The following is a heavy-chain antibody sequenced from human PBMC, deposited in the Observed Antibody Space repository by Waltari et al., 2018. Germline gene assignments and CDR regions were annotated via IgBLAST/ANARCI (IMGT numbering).Heavy chain of an antibody. Sequence: EVQLVASGGGLVKPGESLRLSCVASGLFFSSYSMDWARQVPGKGLEWVASISASSRYLYYGDSGEGRFTISRDNAKNTVYLQMNSLRSEDTAVYYCAKGVQSGDYIGGYPHLDYWGQGILVTVSS. CDR1: GLFFSSYS. CDR3: AKGVQSGDYIGGYPHLDY. J-gene: IGHJ4*02. D-gene: IGHD4-17*01. CDR2: ISASSRYL. V-gene: IGHV3-21*04.